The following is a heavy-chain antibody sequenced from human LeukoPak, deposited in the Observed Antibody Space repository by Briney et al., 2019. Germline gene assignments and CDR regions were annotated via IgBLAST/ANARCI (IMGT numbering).Heavy chain of an antibody. D-gene: IGHD6-19*01. Sequence: ASVKVSCKASGYTFTYYGLNWVRQAPGQGLEWMGWIYPNSGGTNYAQKFQGRVTMTRDTSISTAYMELSRLRSDDTAVYYCARSEQFPYYMDVWGKGTTVTVSS. CDR3: ARSEQFPYYMDV. J-gene: IGHJ6*03. CDR2: IYPNSGGT. CDR1: GYTFTYYG. V-gene: IGHV1-2*02.